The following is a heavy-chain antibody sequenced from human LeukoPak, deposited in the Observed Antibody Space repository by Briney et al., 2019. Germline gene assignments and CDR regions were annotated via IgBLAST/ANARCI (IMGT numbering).Heavy chain of an antibody. J-gene: IGHJ6*03. D-gene: IGHD1-1*01. CDR3: ASRQLERQAHYYMDV. CDR1: GYNYNTYS. V-gene: IGHV1-18*01. Sequence: ASVKVSCKAAGYNYNTYSIAWVRQAPGAGLEWMGWISAYNGNTNYAQNFQDRVTMTIDTSTSTGYMELRSLASDDPAVYYCASRQLERQAHYYMDVWGKGTTVFVSS. CDR2: ISAYNGNT.